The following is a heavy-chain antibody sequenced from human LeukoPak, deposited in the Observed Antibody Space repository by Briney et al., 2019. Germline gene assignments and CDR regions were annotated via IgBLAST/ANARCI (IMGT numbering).Heavy chain of an antibody. CDR2: MNPNSGNT. V-gene: IGHV1-8*03. D-gene: IGHD3-22*01. CDR3: AREDYYDSGSSDY. J-gene: IGHJ4*02. CDR1: GYTLTSYD. Sequence: ASVKVSCKASGYTLTSYDINWVRQATGQGLEWMGWMNPNSGNTAYAQKFQGRVTITRNTSISTAYMELSSLRSEDTAIYYCAREDYYDSGSSDYWGQGTLVTVSS.